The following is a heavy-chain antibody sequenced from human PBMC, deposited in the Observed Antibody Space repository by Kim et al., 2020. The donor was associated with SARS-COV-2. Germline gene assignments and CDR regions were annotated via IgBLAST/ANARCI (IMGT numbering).Heavy chain of an antibody. CDR1: GGSFSGYY. CDR3: ARGGSSRAGEWFDP. J-gene: IGHJ5*02. D-gene: IGHD6-13*01. CDR2: INHSGGT. V-gene: IGHV4-34*01. Sequence: SETLSLTCAVYGGSFSGYYWSWIRQPPGKGLEWIGEINHSGGTNYNPSLKSRVTISVDTSKNQFSLKLSSVTAADTAVYYCARGGSSRAGEWFDPWGQGTLVTVSS.